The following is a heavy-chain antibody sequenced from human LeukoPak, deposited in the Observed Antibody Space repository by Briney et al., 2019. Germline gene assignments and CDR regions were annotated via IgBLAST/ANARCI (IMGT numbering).Heavy chain of an antibody. CDR1: DGSISSSNW. V-gene: IGHV4-4*02. J-gene: IGHJ4*02. CDR2: ISYSGTT. D-gene: IGHD3-10*01. Sequence: PSETLSLTCAVSDGSISSSNWWSWVRPPPGKGLEWIGYISYSGTTNYNPSLRSRVTISVDTSKNQFSLKLSSVTAADTAVYYCARMGQGYYGSGTYYKLNYWGQGTLVTVSS. CDR3: ARMGQGYYGSGTYYKLNY.